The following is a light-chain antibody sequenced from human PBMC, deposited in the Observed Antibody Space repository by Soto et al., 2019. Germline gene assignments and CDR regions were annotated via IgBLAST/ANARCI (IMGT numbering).Light chain of an antibody. J-gene: IGKJ2*01. CDR1: QSVNSTY. V-gene: IGKV3-20*01. CDR3: QQYASSSYT. CDR2: GAS. Sequence: EIVLSQSPGTLSLSPGERATLTCRASQSVNSTYLARYQQNPGQAPRLLIYGASSRATGIPDRFSGSGSGTDFTLTTSRLEPEDFAVYFCQQYASSSYTFGQGTKLEIK.